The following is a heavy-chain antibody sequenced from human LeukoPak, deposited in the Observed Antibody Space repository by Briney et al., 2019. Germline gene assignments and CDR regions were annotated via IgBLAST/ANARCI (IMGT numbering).Heavy chain of an antibody. CDR1: GTSISSSY. Sequence: SETLSLTCTSSGTSISSSYWSWIRQPPGRGLEWIAYIYYSGSTNYNPSLKSRVTISVDTSKNQFSLKLSSVTAADTAVYYCARDSSAYYFDYWGQGTLVTVSS. V-gene: IGHV4-59*01. J-gene: IGHJ4*02. D-gene: IGHD3-22*01. CDR2: IYYSGST. CDR3: ARDSSAYYFDY.